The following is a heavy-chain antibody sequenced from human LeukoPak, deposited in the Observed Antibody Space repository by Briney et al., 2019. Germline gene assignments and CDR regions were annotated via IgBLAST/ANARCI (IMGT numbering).Heavy chain of an antibody. CDR3: ARTIGTITIFGVVAFDI. CDR1: GYTFTSYY. J-gene: IGHJ3*02. Sequence: GASVKVSCKASGYTFTSYYMHWVRQAPGQGLEWMGIINPSGGSTSYAQKFQGRVTMTRDTSTSTVYMELSSLRSEDTAVYYCARTIGTITIFGVVAFDIWGQGTMVTVSS. D-gene: IGHD3-3*01. CDR2: INPSGGST. V-gene: IGHV1-46*01.